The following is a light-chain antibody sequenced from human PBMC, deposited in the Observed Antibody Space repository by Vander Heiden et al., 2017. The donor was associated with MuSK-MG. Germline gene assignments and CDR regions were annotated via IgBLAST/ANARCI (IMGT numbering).Light chain of an antibody. V-gene: IGKV2-24*01. CDR2: KIS. J-gene: IGKJ1*01. CDR1: QSLVHSDGNTY. CDR3: RQAKQFPWP. Sequence: DIVMTQTPLASPVTLGQPASISCRSSQSLVHSDGNTYLGWLQQRPGQPPRPLIYKISNPCSGVPDRFSGSGAGTVFTLKISRVEAEDVRVYYCRQAKQFPWPFGQGTKVEI.